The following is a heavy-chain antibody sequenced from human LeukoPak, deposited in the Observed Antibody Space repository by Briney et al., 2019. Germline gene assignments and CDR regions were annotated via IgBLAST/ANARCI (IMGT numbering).Heavy chain of an antibody. CDR3: ARVPYNWNYGQPAHFDY. Sequence: EASVKVSCKASGYTFTSYAMNWVRQAPGQGLEWMGWINTNTGNPTYAQGFTGRFVFSLDTSVSTAYLQISSLKAEDTAVYYCARVPYNWNYGQPAHFDYWGQGTLVTVSS. D-gene: IGHD1-7*01. V-gene: IGHV7-4-1*02. CDR2: INTNTGNP. CDR1: GYTFTSYA. J-gene: IGHJ4*02.